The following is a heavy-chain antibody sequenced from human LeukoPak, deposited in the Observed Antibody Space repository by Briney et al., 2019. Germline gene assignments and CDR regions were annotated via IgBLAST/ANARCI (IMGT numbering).Heavy chain of an antibody. D-gene: IGHD3-3*01. CDR1: GFTFSHYS. V-gene: IGHV3-64*02. J-gene: IGHJ6*03. CDR3: ARITMGATIANFYYYHMDV. Sequence: GGSLRLSCAAYGFTFSHYSMHWVRQAPGKGLEYVSAIISNGGSTHCADSVKGRFTISGDNSKNTLYLQMDSLRAEDMAVYYCARITMGATIANFYYYHMDVWGKGATVTVSS. CDR2: IISNGGST.